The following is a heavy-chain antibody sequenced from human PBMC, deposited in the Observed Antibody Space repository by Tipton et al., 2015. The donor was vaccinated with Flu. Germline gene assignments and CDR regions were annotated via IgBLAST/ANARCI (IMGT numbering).Heavy chain of an antibody. CDR2: ISTSSTYI. D-gene: IGHD2-8*01. J-gene: IGHJ4*02. V-gene: IGHV3-21*01. Sequence: SLRLSCAASGFTFNFFSMNWVRQAPGKGLEWVSSISTSSTYIYYAESVKGRFTISRDNAKNSLYLQMNSLRAEDTAVYYCARARDCTNGVCYGTDSWGQGTLVPVSS. CDR1: GFTFNFFS. CDR3: ARARDCTNGVCYGTDS.